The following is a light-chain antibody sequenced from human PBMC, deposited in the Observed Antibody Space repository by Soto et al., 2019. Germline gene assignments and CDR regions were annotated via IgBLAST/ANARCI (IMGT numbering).Light chain of an antibody. CDR3: QQYNSYRT. CDR1: QSISSW. V-gene: IGKV1-5*01. J-gene: IGKJ1*01. CDR2: DAS. Sequence: DIQMTQSPSTLSASVGDRVTITCRASQSISSWLAWYQQKPGKAPKLLIYDASGLESGVPSRFSGSGSGTEFTLTSSSLQPDDFATYYCQQYNSYRTFGQGTKVESK.